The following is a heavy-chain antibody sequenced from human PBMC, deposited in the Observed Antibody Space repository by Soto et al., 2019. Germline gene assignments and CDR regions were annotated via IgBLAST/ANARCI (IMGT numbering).Heavy chain of an antibody. V-gene: IGHV3-23*01. D-gene: IGHD4-17*01. CDR3: AKDRGVGTYGDNPQDY. CDR1: GFTFGSYA. J-gene: IGHJ4*02. CDR2: ISGSGGST. Sequence: EVQLLESGGGLVQPGGSLRLSCAASGFTFGSYAMSWVRQAPGKGLEWVSAISGSGGSTYYSDSVKGRFTISRDNSKNTLYLQMNSLRAEDTAVYYCAKDRGVGTYGDNPQDYWGQGSLVSVSS.